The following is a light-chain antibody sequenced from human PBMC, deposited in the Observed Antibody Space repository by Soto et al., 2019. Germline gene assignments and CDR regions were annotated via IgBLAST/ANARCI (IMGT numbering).Light chain of an antibody. CDR1: QSVSSN. V-gene: IGKV3-15*01. CDR2: GAS. CDR3: QQHNNWPPWT. Sequence: EIVMTQSPATLSVSPGERATLSCRASQSVSSNLAWYQQKPGQAPRLLIYGASTRATGIPPTFSGSGSGTEFTLTISSLQSEDFAVYYCQQHNNWPPWTFGQGTKLDIK. J-gene: IGKJ1*01.